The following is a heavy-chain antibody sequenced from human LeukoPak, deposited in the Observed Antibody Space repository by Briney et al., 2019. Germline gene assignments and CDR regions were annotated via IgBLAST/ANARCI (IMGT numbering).Heavy chain of an antibody. CDR3: ARVPIAVAGTQYYYGMDV. CDR1: GYTFTGYY. V-gene: IGHV1-2*02. Sequence: ASVKVSCKASGYTFTGYYMHWVRQAPGQGLEWMGWINPNSGGTNYAQKFQGRVTMTRDTSISTAYMELSRLRSDDTAVYHCARVPIAVAGTQYYYGMDVWGQGTTVTVSS. CDR2: INPNSGGT. J-gene: IGHJ6*02. D-gene: IGHD6-19*01.